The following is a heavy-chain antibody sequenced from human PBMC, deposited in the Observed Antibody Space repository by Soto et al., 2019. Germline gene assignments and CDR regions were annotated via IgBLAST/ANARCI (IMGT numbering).Heavy chain of an antibody. D-gene: IGHD1-20*01. V-gene: IGHV1-8*02. J-gene: IGHJ6*03. Sequence: ASVKVSCKASGYTFTSYDINWVRQATGQGLEWMGWMNPNSGNTGYAQKFQGRVTMTRNTSISTAYMELSSLRSEDTAVYYCARGRNVNWNYYYYYYMDVWGKGTTVTVSS. CDR3: ARGRNVNWNYYYYYYMDV. CDR1: GYTFTSYD. CDR2: MNPNSGNT.